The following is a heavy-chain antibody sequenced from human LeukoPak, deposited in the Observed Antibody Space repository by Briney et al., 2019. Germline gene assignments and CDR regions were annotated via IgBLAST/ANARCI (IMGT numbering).Heavy chain of an antibody. CDR2: ISDGGGSR. Sequence: SGGSLRLSCAVSGITLSTYGMSWVRQAPGKGLEWVAGISDGGGSRNYADSVTGRFTISRDNTKNTLYLQMNSLRAEDTAVYFCAKRGVVIRAVIIVGFHKEAYYFDYWGQGALVTVSS. CDR3: AKRGVVIRAVIIVGFHKEAYYFDY. CDR1: GITLSTYG. D-gene: IGHD3-10*01. V-gene: IGHV3-23*01. J-gene: IGHJ4*02.